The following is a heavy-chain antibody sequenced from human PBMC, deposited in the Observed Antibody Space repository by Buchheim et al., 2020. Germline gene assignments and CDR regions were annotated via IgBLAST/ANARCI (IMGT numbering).Heavy chain of an antibody. J-gene: IGHJ4*02. CDR1: GFTFSSSA. Sequence: EVQLRESGGGLVQPGGSLRLSCAVSGFTFSSSAISGVRQAPGKGLGWVSGISIGGVSTYYADSVKGRFTIPRDNSKNTLYLQMNSLRAEDTAVYYCAKEEVPNDYWGQGTL. V-gene: IGHV3-23*01. CDR3: AKEEVPNDY. CDR2: ISIGGVST.